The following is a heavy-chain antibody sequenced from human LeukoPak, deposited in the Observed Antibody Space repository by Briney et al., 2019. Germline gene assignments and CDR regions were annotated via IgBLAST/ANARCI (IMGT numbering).Heavy chain of an antibody. CDR3: ARERGLRLAYYYYYGMDV. CDR1: GFTFSSYW. CDR2: IWYDGSNK. Sequence: GGSLRLSCAASGFTFSSYWMSWVRQAPGKGLEWVAVIWYDGSNKYYADSVKGRFTISRDNSKNTLYLQMNSLRAEDTAVYYCARERGLRLAYYYYYGMDVWGQGTTVTVSS. V-gene: IGHV3-33*08. J-gene: IGHJ6*02. D-gene: IGHD5-12*01.